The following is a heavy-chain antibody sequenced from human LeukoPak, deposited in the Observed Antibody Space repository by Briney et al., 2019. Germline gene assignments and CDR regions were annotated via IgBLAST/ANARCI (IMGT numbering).Heavy chain of an antibody. V-gene: IGHV4-61*01. CDR3: ARGGTLYYFDY. Sequence: SETLSLTCTVSGGSVSSGSYYWSWTRQPPGKGLEWIGYIYYSGSTNYNPSLKSRVTISVDTSKNQFSLKLSSVTAADTAVYYCARGGTLYYFDYWGQGTLVTVSS. CDR2: IYYSGST. CDR1: GGSVSSGSYY. J-gene: IGHJ4*02.